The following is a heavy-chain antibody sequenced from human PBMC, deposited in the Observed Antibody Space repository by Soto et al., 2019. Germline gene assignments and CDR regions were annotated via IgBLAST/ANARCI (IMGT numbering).Heavy chain of an antibody. Sequence: EVQLLESGGGLVQPGGSLRLSCAAYGFTISTYAMTWVRQAPGKGLECVSGVVGSGGEIYYADSVKGRFTISKDNSKNTLYLQMNSLRDEDTAVYYCAKDAVYNDGLWLMDSWGQGTLVTVSS. V-gene: IGHV3-23*01. CDR3: AKDAVYNDGLWLMDS. D-gene: IGHD2-21*01. CDR2: VVGSGGEI. CDR1: GFTISTYA. J-gene: IGHJ5*02.